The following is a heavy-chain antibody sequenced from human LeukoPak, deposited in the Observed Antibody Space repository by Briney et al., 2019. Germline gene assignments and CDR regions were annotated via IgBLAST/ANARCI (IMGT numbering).Heavy chain of an antibody. V-gene: IGHV3-7*01. CDR3: ARDPSYGALDY. Sequence: PGGSLRLSCAASGFTFSTSWMSWVRQAPGKGLEWVANMIYDGRLIYYVDFVKGRFTISRDNAKNSLYLQMNSLRAEDTAVYYCARDPSYGALDYRGQGTLVTVSS. J-gene: IGHJ4*02. D-gene: IGHD4-17*01. CDR2: MIYDGRLI. CDR1: GFTFSTSW.